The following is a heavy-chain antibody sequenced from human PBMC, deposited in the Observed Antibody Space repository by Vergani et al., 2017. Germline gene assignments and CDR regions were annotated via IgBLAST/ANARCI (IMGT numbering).Heavy chain of an antibody. D-gene: IGHD2-2*01. CDR2: IIPIFGTA. CDR3: ARAGGYCSSTSCQTYFDY. CDR1: GGTFSSYA. J-gene: IGHJ4*02. V-gene: IGHV1-69*05. Sequence: QVQLVQSGAEVKKPGSSVKVSCKASGGTFSSYAISWVRQAPGQGLEWMGGIIPIFGTANYAQKFQGRVTMTRDTSISTDYMELSRLRSDDTAVYYCARAGGYCSSTSCQTYFDYWGQGTLVTVSS.